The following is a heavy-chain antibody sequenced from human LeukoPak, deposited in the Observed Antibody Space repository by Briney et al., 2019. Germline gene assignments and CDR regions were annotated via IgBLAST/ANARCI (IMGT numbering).Heavy chain of an antibody. D-gene: IGHD2-2*01. V-gene: IGHV4-39*07. J-gene: IGHJ1*01. CDR2: IYYGGST. CDR1: GGSISSPYY. Sequence: SETLSLTCTVSGGSISSPYYWGWIRQTPGKGLEWIGNIYYGGSTYYNPSLKSRVTISVVTSKKQFSLKLSFVTAADTAFYYCARAGYQVLPSSPVYFHQWGQGTLVTVSS. CDR3: ARAGYQVLPSSPVYFHQ.